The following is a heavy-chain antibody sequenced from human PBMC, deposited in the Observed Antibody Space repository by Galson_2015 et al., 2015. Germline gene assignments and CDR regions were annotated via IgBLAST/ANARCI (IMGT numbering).Heavy chain of an antibody. CDR2: IIPILGIA. D-gene: IGHD3-3*01. V-gene: IGHV1-69*04. CDR3: ARESYDFWSGYSERYYFDY. J-gene: IGHJ4*02. CDR1: GGTFSSYA. Sequence: SVKVSCKASGGTFSSYAISWVRQAPGQGLEWMGRIIPILGIANYAQKFQGRVTITADKSTSTAYMELSSLRSEDTAVYYCARESYDFWSGYSERYYFDYWGQGTLVTVSS.